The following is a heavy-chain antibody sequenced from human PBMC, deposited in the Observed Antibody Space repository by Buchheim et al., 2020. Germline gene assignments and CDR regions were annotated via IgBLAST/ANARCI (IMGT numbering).Heavy chain of an antibody. V-gene: IGHV3-30*04. J-gene: IGHJ4*02. CDR3: ARSASTVTYGDY. Sequence: QVQLVESGGGVVQPGRSLRLSCAASGFSFSRYAMHWVRQTPGKGLEWVAVISYDGGNKYYAESLKGRFTISRDNSKNTLNLQMNSLGAEDTAVYFCARSASTVTYGDYWGQGTL. CDR2: ISYDGGNK. D-gene: IGHD4-11*01. CDR1: GFSFSRYA.